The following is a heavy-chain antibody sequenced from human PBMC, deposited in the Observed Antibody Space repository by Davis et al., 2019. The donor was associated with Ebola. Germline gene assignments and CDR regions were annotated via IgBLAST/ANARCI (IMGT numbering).Heavy chain of an antibody. V-gene: IGHV3-7*01. J-gene: IGHJ4*02. D-gene: IGHD6-13*01. Sequence: GESLKISCAASGFTFSTYWMSWVRQAPGKGLEWVANMKQDGSEKYYVDSVKGRFTISRDNSKNTLYLQMNSLRAEDTAVYYCARGGSGYSSSWYEGELGYWGQGTLVTVSS. CDR2: MKQDGSEK. CDR3: ARGGSGYSSSWYEGELGY. CDR1: GFTFSTYW.